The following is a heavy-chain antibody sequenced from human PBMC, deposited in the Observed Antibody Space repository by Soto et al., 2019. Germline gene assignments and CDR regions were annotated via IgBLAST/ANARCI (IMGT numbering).Heavy chain of an antibody. J-gene: IGHJ6*03. D-gene: IGHD6-6*01. CDR3: ARGGSSPNYYYYYYYMDV. CDR1: GRSFSGYY. Sequence: SETLSLTCAVYGRSFSGYYWSWIRQPPGKGLEWIGEINHSGSTNYNPSLKSRVTISVDTSKNQFSLKLSSVTAADTAVYYCARGGSSPNYYYYYYYMDVWGKGTTVTVSS. CDR2: INHSGST. V-gene: IGHV4-34*01.